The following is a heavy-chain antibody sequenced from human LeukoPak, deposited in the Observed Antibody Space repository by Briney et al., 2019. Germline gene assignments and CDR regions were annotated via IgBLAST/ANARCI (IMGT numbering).Heavy chain of an antibody. V-gene: IGHV3-23*01. Sequence: GGSLTLSCEASGFTFSSYDMNWVRQPPGKGLEWVAVISGSGGSTDYADSVKGRFSISRDNSTNTLYLQINSPRAEETAVSYCAKGQIWVVEFSYIYYWGQGTPVTVSS. D-gene: IGHD3-10*01. CDR3: AKGQIWVVEFSYIYY. J-gene: IGHJ4*02. CDR1: GFTFSSYD. CDR2: ISGSGGST.